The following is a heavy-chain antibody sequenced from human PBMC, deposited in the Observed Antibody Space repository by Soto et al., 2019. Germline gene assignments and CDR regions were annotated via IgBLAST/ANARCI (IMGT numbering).Heavy chain of an antibody. D-gene: IGHD3-22*01. J-gene: IGHJ6*02. Sequence: ASVKVSCKASGYTLTSYCIHWVRQAPGQRLEWTGWINAGNGNTKYSEKFQGRVTITRDTSASTAYLELSSLGSEDTAVYYCARDPNDSSAYYHHYYYGMDVWGQGTTVTVSS. CDR1: GYTLTSYC. V-gene: IGHV1-3*01. CDR2: INAGNGNT. CDR3: ARDPNDSSAYYHHYYYGMDV.